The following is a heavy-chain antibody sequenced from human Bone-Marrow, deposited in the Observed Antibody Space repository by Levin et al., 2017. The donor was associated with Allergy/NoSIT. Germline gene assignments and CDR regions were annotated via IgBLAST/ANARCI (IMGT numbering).Heavy chain of an antibody. Sequence: LSLTCAASGFTFTKYDMHWVRQAAGKGLEWVSSIGSAGDTDYADSVKGRFTISREIDKNSLNLQMNSLRAGDTAVYYCARDRYGYKAGMDVWGRGTTVTVSS. J-gene: IGHJ6*02. CDR3: ARDRYGYKAGMDV. V-gene: IGHV3-13*01. D-gene: IGHD5-18*01. CDR1: GFTFTKYD. CDR2: IGSAGDT.